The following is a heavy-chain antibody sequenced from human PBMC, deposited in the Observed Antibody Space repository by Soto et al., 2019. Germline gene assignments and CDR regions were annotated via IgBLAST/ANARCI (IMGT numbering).Heavy chain of an antibody. D-gene: IGHD2-2*01. J-gene: IGHJ4*02. CDR3: STSLH. CDR2: INEDGSEK. V-gene: IGHV3-7*01. Sequence: EVQLVESGGGLVQPGGSLRLSCAVSGFTFTSYWMSWVRQAPGKGPEWVANINEDGSEKYYVDSVKGRFTISRDTSKNSLYLQMNSLRAEDTAVYYCSTSLHWGQGTLVTVSS. CDR1: GFTFTSYW.